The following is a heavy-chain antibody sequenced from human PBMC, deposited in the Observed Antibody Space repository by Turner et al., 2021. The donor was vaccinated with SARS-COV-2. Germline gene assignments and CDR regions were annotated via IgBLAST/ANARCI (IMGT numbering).Heavy chain of an antibody. CDR3: ARAVRENYDSSGFPNRKYYLDS. CDR2: ISAGGST. D-gene: IGHD3-22*01. Sequence: QVQLQESGPRLVKPSGTLSLTCTVSGGSLNNFYWSWVRQSPDKGLECIGYISAGGSTVYSPSLRSRVSMSIDTSSNQFSLNLTSVTAADTAVYFCARAVRENYDSSGFPNRKYYLDSWGQGSLVTVSS. CDR1: GGSLNNFY. J-gene: IGHJ4*02. V-gene: IGHV4-59*01.